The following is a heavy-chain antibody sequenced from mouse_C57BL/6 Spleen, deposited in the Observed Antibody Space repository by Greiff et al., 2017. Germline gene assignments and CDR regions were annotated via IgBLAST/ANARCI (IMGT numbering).Heavy chain of an antibody. CDR3: ARGGLIHAMDY. D-gene: IGHD1-1*01. CDR2: IHPNSGST. J-gene: IGHJ4*01. V-gene: IGHV1-64*01. CDR1: GYTFTSYW. Sequence: QVQLQQPGAELVKPGASVKLSCKASGYTFTSYWLHWVKQRPGPGLEWIGMIHPNSGSTNYNEKFKSKAKLTVDKASSTAYMRRSSLTSEDSAVYCCARGGLIHAMDYWGQGTSVTVSS.